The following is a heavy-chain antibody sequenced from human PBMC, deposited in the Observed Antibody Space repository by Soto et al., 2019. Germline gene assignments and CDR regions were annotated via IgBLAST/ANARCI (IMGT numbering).Heavy chain of an antibody. CDR3: TRADSNVVILPDVRPWFDL. J-gene: IGHJ4*02. D-gene: IGHD2-21*02. Sequence: ALVKVSCKTSGYDFFKYNMHWVRQAPGQGLEWMGVINPNGGYTRHAQKFQGRVIMTRDTSSKIVYMELSGLTSEDTAMYYCTRADSNVVILPDVRPWFDLWGQGALVTVSS. V-gene: IGHV1-46*01. CDR2: INPNGGYT. CDR1: GYDFFKYN.